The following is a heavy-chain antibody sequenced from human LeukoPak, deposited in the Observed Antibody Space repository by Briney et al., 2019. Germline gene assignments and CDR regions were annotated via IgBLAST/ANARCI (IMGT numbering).Heavy chain of an antibody. D-gene: IGHD3-22*01. J-gene: IGHJ4*02. CDR2: IWYDGSNK. CDR3: ASSSYYYDSSGYLDY. CDR1: GFTFSSYG. Sequence: GRSLRLSCAASGFTFSSYGMHWVRQAPGKGLEWVAVIWYDGSNKYYADPVKGRFTISRDNSKNTLYLQMNSLRAEDTAVYYCASSSYYYDSSGYLDYWGQGTLVTVSS. V-gene: IGHV3-33*01.